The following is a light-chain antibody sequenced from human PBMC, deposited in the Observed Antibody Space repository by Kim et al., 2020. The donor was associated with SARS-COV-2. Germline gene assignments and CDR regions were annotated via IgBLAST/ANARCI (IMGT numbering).Light chain of an antibody. Sequence: ASVGDRVTITCRASQSISSYLNWYQQKPGKAPKLLIYAASSLQSGVPSRFSGRGSGTDFTLTISSLQPEDFATYYCQQSYSTPQTFGQGTKVDIK. CDR3: QQSYSTPQT. CDR2: AAS. J-gene: IGKJ1*01. V-gene: IGKV1-39*01. CDR1: QSISSY.